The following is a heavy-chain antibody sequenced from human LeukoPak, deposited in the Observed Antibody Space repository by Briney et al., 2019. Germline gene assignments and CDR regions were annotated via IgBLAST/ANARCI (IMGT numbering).Heavy chain of an antibody. D-gene: IGHD6-6*01. CDR1: GFTFSSYA. J-gene: IGHJ4*02. CDR2: ISYDGGNK. V-gene: IGHV3-30-3*01. CDR3: ARDRRRVLAARPSYFDY. Sequence: GGSLRLSCAASGFTFSSYAMHWVRQAPGKGLEWVAVISYDGGNKYYADSVKGRFTISRDNSKNTLYLQMNSLRAEDTAVYYCARDRRRVLAARPSYFDYWGQGTLVTVSS.